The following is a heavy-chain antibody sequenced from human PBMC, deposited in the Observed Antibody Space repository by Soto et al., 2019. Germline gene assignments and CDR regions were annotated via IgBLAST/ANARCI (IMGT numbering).Heavy chain of an antibody. CDR2: IYYSGST. J-gene: IGHJ3*02. D-gene: IGHD3-16*01. CDR3: ARSTYYDYIWGSYISDAFDI. V-gene: IGHV4-59*01. CDR1: GGSISSYY. Sequence: ASETLSLTCTVSGGSISSYYWSWIRQPPGKGLEWIVYIYYSGSTNYNPSLKSRVTISVDTSKNQFSLKLSSVTAADTAVYYCARSTYYDYIWGSYISDAFDIWGQGTMVTVSS.